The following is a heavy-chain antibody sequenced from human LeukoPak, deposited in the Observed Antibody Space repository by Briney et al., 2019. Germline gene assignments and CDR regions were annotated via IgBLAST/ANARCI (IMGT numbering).Heavy chain of an antibody. CDR1: GFTFSRFW. J-gene: IGHJ3*02. CDR2: INHDGSLK. V-gene: IGHV3-7*05. Sequence: GGSLRLSCAASGFTFSRFWMSWARQAPGKGLEWVANINHDGSLKYYVDSAKGRFTISRDNAKNSVYLQMNSLTAEDTAVYYCARDGMGGIKAFDMWGQGTMVSVS. D-gene: IGHD3-16*01. CDR3: ARDGMGGIKAFDM.